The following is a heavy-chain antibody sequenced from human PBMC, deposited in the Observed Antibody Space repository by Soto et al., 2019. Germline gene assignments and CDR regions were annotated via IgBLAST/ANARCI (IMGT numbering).Heavy chain of an antibody. CDR1: GGSISSGDYY. D-gene: IGHD3-10*01. CDR3: ARVEYDYYGSGSYYNY. V-gene: IGHV4-30-4*01. CDR2: IYYSGST. Sequence: SETLSLTCTVSGGSISSGDYYWSWIRQPPGKGLEWIGYIYYSGSTYYNPSLKSRVTISVDTSKNQFSLKLSSVTAADTAVYYCARVEYDYYGSGSYYNYWGQGTLVTVSS. J-gene: IGHJ4*02.